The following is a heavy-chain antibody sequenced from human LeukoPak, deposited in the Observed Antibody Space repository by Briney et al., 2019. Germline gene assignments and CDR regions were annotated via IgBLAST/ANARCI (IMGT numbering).Heavy chain of an antibody. V-gene: IGHV5-51*01. CDR1: GYSINNYW. Sequence: GESLKISCKGSGYSINNYWIAWVRQMPGKGLEWMGIVYPADSDIRYSPSFQGQVTISADKSISTAYLQWNSLKASDTAMYYCARQEYCSGASCYAWFDPWGQGTLVTVSS. CDR3: ARQEYCSGASCYAWFDP. CDR2: VYPADSDI. D-gene: IGHD2-15*01. J-gene: IGHJ5*02.